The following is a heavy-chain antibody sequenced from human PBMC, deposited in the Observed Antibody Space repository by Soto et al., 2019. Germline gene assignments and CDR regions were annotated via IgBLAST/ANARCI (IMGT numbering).Heavy chain of an antibody. CDR3: ARVGVGAYHFDD. Sequence: VQLVESGGGLVQPGGSLRLSCAASGFTFNSYWMHWVRQVPGKGLVWVSRINPDGSTTNYADSVEGRFTISRDNAKNTLYLLMSSLRAEDTAVYYCARVGVGAYHFDDWGQGTLVTVSS. CDR2: INPDGSTT. CDR1: GFTFNSYW. V-gene: IGHV3-74*01. D-gene: IGHD1-26*01. J-gene: IGHJ4*02.